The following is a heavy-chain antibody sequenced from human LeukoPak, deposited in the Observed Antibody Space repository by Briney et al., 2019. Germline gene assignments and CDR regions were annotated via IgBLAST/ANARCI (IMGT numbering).Heavy chain of an antibody. CDR2: IYWDDDR. CDR3: AHRKNYYDSSVFDN. D-gene: IGHD3-22*01. J-gene: IGHJ4*02. V-gene: IGHV2-5*02. Sequence: SGPTLVNPTQTLTLTRTFSGFSLNTRGVGVGWIRQPPGRALEWLALIYWDDDRRYSPSLKSRLTITKDTSRNQVVLTMTNMDPVDTAKYFCAHRKNYYDSSVFDNWGQGTLVTVSS. CDR1: GFSLNTRGVG.